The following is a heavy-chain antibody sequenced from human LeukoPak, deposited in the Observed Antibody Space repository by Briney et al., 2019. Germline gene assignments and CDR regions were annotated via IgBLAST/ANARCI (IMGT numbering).Heavy chain of an antibody. V-gene: IGHV1-46*01. CDR1: GYTFTSYY. J-gene: IGHJ4*02. CDR3: ARDLVDYYGSGNPFDY. Sequence: ASVKVSCKASGYTFTSYYMHWVRQAPGQGLEWMGIINPSGGSTSYAQKFQGRVTMTRDMSTSTVYMELSSLRSEDTAVYYCARDLVDYYGSGNPFDYWGQGTLVTVSS. D-gene: IGHD3-10*01. CDR2: INPSGGST.